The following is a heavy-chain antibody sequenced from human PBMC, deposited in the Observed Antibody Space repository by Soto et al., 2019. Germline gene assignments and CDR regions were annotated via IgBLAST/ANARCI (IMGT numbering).Heavy chain of an antibody. CDR2: LYYGRSA. V-gene: IGHV4-59*01. CDR1: GDSISTYY. D-gene: IGHD3-22*01. J-gene: IGHJ4*02. CDR3: ALRSMAVVPEY. Sequence: QVQLQESGPGLVKPSETLSLTCAVSGDSISTYYCMWIRQPPGKGLESIGYLYYGRSANYNPSLKSRLAVSVDTSTNQCSLTLSSMTAADTAVYYCALRSMAVVPEYWGQGTLVTVSS.